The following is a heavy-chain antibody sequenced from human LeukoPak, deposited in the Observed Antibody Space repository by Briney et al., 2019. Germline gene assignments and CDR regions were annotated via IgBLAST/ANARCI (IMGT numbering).Heavy chain of an antibody. Sequence: ASVKVSCKASGGTFSSYAISWVRQAPGQGLEWMGGIIPIFGTANYAQKFQGRVTITADESTSTAYMELSSLRSEDTAIYYCASPAQYCGSTTCPFDYWGQGTLVTVSS. CDR3: ASPAQYCGSTTCPFDY. CDR1: GGTFSSYA. V-gene: IGHV1-69*13. CDR2: IIPIFGTA. J-gene: IGHJ4*02. D-gene: IGHD2-2*01.